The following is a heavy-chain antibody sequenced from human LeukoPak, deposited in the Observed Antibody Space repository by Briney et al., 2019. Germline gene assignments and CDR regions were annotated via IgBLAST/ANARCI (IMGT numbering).Heavy chain of an antibody. CDR2: IYYSGST. CDR1: GGSISSYY. Sequence: PSETLSLTCTVSGGSISSYYWSWIRQPPGKGLEWIGYIYYSGSTNYNPSLKSRVTISVDTSKNQFSLKLSSVTAADTAVYYCARATTVAWVLFDYWGQGTLVTVSS. V-gene: IGHV4-59*08. J-gene: IGHJ4*02. D-gene: IGHD4-23*01. CDR3: ARATTVAWVLFDY.